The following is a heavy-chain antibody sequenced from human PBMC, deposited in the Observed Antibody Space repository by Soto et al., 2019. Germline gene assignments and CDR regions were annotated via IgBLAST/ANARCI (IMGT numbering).Heavy chain of an antibody. D-gene: IGHD6-19*01. CDR2: ISGSGGST. CDR3: AKDLFSSSIAVAGPCFDY. J-gene: IGHJ4*02. Sequence: PGGSLRLSCAASGFTFSSYAMSWVRQAPGKGLEWVSAISGSGGSTYYADSVKGRFTISRDNSKNTLYLQMNSLRAEDTAVYYCAKDLFSSSIAVAGPCFDYWGQGTLVTVSS. CDR1: GFTFSSYA. V-gene: IGHV3-23*01.